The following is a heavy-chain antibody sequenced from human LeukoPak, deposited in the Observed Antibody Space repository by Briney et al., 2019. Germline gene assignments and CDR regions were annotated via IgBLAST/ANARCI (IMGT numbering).Heavy chain of an antibody. J-gene: IGHJ2*01. D-gene: IGHD5-18*01. CDR1: GFRFSDYY. CDR2: ISSPGTTL. CDR3: ASGIQPRLSWFFDL. V-gene: IGHV3-11*01. Sequence: PGGSLRLSCAASGFRFSDYYMTWIRQAPGKAPVWDAYISSPGTTLYYVDSVKGRFTISRDNAKNSMYLQMNSLRAEDTAVYYCASGIQPRLSWFFDLWGRGTQVIVSS.